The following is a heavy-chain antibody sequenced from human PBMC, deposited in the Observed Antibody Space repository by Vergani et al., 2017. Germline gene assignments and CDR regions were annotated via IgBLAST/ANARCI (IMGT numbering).Heavy chain of an antibody. CDR3: ARGPRMCDFWSGKGGWYFDL. V-gene: IGHV4-59*01. J-gene: IGHJ2*01. D-gene: IGHD3-3*01. Sequence: QVQLQESGPGLVKPSETLSLTCTVSGGSISSYYWSWIRQPPGKGLEWIGYIYYSGSTNYNPSLKSRVTISVDTSKNQFSLKLSSVTAADTAVYYCARGPRMCDFWSGKGGWYFDLWGRGTLVTVSS. CDR2: IYYSGST. CDR1: GGSISSYY.